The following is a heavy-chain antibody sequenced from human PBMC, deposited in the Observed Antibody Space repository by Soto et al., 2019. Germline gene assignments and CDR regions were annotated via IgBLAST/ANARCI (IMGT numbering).Heavy chain of an antibody. D-gene: IGHD3-3*01. V-gene: IGHV3-33*01. CDR3: ARDPRITIFGVASADYYYYYMDV. J-gene: IGHJ6*03. CDR2: IWYDGSNK. CDR1: GFTFSSYG. Sequence: GGSLRLSCAASGFTFSSYGMHWVRQAPGKGLEWVAVIWYDGSNKYYADSVKGRFTISRANSKNTLYLQMNSLRAEDTAVYYCARDPRITIFGVASADYYYYYMDVWGKGTTVTVSS.